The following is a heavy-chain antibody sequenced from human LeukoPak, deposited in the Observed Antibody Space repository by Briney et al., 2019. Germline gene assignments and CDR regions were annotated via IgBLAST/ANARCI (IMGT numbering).Heavy chain of an antibody. CDR3: ATWDY. CDR2: ISSSSTI. J-gene: IGHJ4*02. CDR1: GFSFSSSW. V-gene: IGHV3-69-1*01. Sequence: GGSLRLSCAASGFSFSSSWMHRVRQAPGKGLEWVSYISSSSTIYYADSVKGRFTISRDNAKNSLYLQMNSLRAEDTAVYYCATWDYWGQGTLVTVSS.